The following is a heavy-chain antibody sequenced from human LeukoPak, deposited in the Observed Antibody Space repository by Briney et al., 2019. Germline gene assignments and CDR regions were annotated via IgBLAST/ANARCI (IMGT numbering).Heavy chain of an antibody. CDR2: ISGSGGST. CDR3: ARGPGYYYDSSGYF. Sequence: GGSLRLSCAASGFTFSSYAMSWVRQAPGKGLEWVSAISGSGGSTYYADSVKGRFTISRDNSKNTLYLQMNSLRAEDTAVYYCARGPGYYYDSSGYFWGQGTLVTVSS. CDR1: GFTFSSYA. V-gene: IGHV3-23*01. D-gene: IGHD3-22*01. J-gene: IGHJ4*02.